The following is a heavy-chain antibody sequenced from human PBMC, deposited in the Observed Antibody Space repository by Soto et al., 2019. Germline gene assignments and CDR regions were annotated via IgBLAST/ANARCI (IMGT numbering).Heavy chain of an antibody. Sequence: SVKVSCKASGGTFSSYAISWVRQAPGQGLEWMGGIIPIFGTANYAQKFQGRVTITADESTSTAYMELSSLRSEDTAVYYCARGTPRYYYDSSGYYLHWGQGTLVTVSS. D-gene: IGHD3-22*01. CDR1: GGTFSSYA. CDR2: IIPIFGTA. CDR3: ARGTPRYYYDSSGYYLH. J-gene: IGHJ1*01. V-gene: IGHV1-69*13.